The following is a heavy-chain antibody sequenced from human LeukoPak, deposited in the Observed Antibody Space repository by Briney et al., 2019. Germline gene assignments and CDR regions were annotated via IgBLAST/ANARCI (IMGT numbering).Heavy chain of an antibody. CDR1: GGSISSGDYY. V-gene: IGHV4-30-4*01. CDR2: IYYSGST. CDR3: AREGGHDYGTNRFDY. D-gene: IGHD4-17*01. J-gene: IGHJ4*02. Sequence: SETLSLTCTVSGGSISSGDYYWSWIRQPPGKGLEWIGYIYYSGSTYYNPPLKSRVTISVDTSKNRFSLKLSSVTAADTAVYYRAREGGHDYGTNRFDYWSQGTLVTVSS.